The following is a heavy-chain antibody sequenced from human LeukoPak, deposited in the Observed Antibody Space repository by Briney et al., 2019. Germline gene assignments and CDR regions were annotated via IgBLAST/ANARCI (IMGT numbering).Heavy chain of an antibody. J-gene: IGHJ6*03. Sequence: GGSLRLSCAASGFTFSSYAMSWVRQAPGKGLEWVSAISGSGGSTYYTDSVKGRFTISRDNSKHTVSLQMNSLRGEDTAVYYCAKAFDFWSGYYPGYYYYMDVWGKGTTVTVSS. CDR2: ISGSGGST. D-gene: IGHD3-3*01. CDR3: AKAFDFWSGYYPGYYYYMDV. V-gene: IGHV3-23*01. CDR1: GFTFSSYA.